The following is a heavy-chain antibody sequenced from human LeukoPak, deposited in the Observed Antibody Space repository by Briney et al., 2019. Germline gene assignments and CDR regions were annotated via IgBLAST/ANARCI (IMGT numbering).Heavy chain of an antibody. CDR1: GFTFSDYE. CDR2: ISTSGSII. CDR3: ARDLLLYFGEVTMAFDY. J-gene: IGHJ4*02. V-gene: IGHV3-48*03. Sequence: AGGSLRLSCAASGFTFSDYEMNWVRQAPGKGLEWILHISTSGSIIHYADSVKGRFTISRDNAKNSLYLQMNSLRAEDTALYYCARDLLLYFGEVTMAFDYWGLGTLVTVSS. D-gene: IGHD3-10*01.